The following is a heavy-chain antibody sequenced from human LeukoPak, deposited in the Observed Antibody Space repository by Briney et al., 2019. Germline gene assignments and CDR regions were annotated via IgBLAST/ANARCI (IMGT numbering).Heavy chain of an antibody. V-gene: IGHV4-39*01. CDR3: AGVLVVGLTAYFDS. Sequence: SETLSLTCTVSGGSIRSSTYYWGWIRQPPGKGLEWVGNINYSGSTYYNPYLKSRVIISVDASKKQFSLKLSSVSAADTAVYYCAGVLVVGLTAYFDSWGQGALVTVSS. CDR2: INYSGST. J-gene: IGHJ4*02. CDR1: GGSIRSSTYY. D-gene: IGHD2-15*01.